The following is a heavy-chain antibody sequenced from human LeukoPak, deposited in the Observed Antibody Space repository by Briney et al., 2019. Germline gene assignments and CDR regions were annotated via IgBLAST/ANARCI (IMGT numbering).Heavy chain of an antibody. CDR1: GGSISSGGYY. CDR3: ARGTEDIVLMVYAIGYYFDY. J-gene: IGHJ4*02. V-gene: IGHV4-31*01. CDR2: IYYSGST. D-gene: IGHD2-8*01. Sequence: KPSETLSLTCTVSGGSISSGGYYWSWIRQHPGKGLEWIGYIYYSGSTYYNPSLKSLVTISVDTSKNQFSLKLSSVTAADTAVYYCARGTEDIVLMVYAIGYYFDYWGQGTLVTVSS.